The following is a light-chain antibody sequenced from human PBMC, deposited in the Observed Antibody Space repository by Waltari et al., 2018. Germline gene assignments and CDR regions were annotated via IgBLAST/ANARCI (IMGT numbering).Light chain of an antibody. V-gene: IGLV2-14*03. CDR3: SSYTTSDVVV. CDR1: NSDVGTYNY. Sequence: QSALTQPASVSGSPGQSITISCTGSNSDVGTYNYVSWYQQYPGKAPTLVIHDVSSRPSGTSYRFSGSKSGNTASLTISGLQAEDEADYYCSSYTTSDVVVFGGGTKVTVL. CDR2: DVS. J-gene: IGLJ2*01.